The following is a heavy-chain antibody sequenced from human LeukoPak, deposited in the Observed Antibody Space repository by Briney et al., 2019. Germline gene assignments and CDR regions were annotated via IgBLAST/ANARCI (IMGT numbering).Heavy chain of an antibody. CDR3: SKSHNARLRWFGELLYYFQH. Sequence: GGSLRLSCAASGFTFSSYAMRWVRQAPGKGLEWVSAICGSGGNTYCADSVKGRFTISRDNSKNTLYLQMNSLRAEDTAVYYCSKSHNARLRWFGELLYYFQHWGQGTLVTVSS. V-gene: IGHV3-23*01. D-gene: IGHD3-10*01. J-gene: IGHJ1*01. CDR2: ICGSGGNT. CDR1: GFTFSSYA.